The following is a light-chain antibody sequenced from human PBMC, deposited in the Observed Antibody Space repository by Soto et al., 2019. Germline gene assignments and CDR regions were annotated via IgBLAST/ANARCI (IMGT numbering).Light chain of an antibody. J-gene: IGKJ1*01. CDR2: KAS. CDR1: QNINSW. Sequence: DIQMTQSPSTLSASVGDRVTITCRATQNINSWLAWYQQKPGKAPKLLIYKASSLESGVPSRFSGSGSGTAFTLTISSLQPDDFATYYCQQYDTYGTFGQGTKVEIK. V-gene: IGKV1-5*03. CDR3: QQYDTYGT.